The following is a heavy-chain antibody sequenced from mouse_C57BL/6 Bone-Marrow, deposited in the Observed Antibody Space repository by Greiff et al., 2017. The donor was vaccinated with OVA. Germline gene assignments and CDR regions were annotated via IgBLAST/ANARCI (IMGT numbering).Heavy chain of an antibody. CDR2: IRNKANGYTT. J-gene: IGHJ3*01. Sequence: EVQLVESGGGLVQPGGSLSLSCAASGFTFTDYYMSWVRQPPGKALEWLGFIRNKANGYTTESSASVKGRFTISRDNSQSILYLQMNALRAEDSATYYCARYTGGGFAYWGQGTLVTVSA. D-gene: IGHD3-1*01. CDR3: ARYTGGGFAY. V-gene: IGHV7-3*01. CDR1: GFTFTDYY.